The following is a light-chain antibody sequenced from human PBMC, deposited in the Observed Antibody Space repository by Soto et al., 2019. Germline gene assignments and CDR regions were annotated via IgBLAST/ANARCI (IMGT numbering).Light chain of an antibody. CDR3: LRYNAFSQT. J-gene: IGKJ1*01. CDR2: DAS. Sequence: DIQLTQSPSTLSASVGDRVTITCRASQSMNSWLAWYQQKPGEAPKVLIYDASSLESGVPSRFSGSESGTEFTLTIGSLQPEDFATYYCLRYNAFSQTFGQGTKVEI. CDR1: QSMNSW. V-gene: IGKV1-5*01.